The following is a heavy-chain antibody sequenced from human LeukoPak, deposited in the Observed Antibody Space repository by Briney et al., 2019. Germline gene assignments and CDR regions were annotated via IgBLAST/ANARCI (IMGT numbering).Heavy chain of an antibody. V-gene: IGHV3-21*01. Sequence: PGESLRLSCAASGFTFSTYSMNWVRQAPGKGLEWVSSISSSSSYTYYTDSVKGRFTISRDNAKNSLYLQMNSLRAEDTAVYYCARGDCSSTSCYRRDWGQGTLVTVSS. CDR1: GFTFSTYS. CDR2: ISSSSSYT. D-gene: IGHD2-2*02. J-gene: IGHJ4*02. CDR3: ARGDCSSTSCYRRD.